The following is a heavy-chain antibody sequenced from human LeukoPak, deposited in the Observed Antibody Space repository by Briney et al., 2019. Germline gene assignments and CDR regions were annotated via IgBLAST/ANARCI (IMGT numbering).Heavy chain of an antibody. D-gene: IGHD3-22*01. V-gene: IGHV1-8*01. J-gene: IGHJ5*02. Sequence: ASVKVSCKASGYTFTSYDINWVRQATGQGLEGMGWMNPNSGNTGYAQKFQGRVTMTRNTSISTAYMELSSLRSEDTAVYYCARGQWYYYDSSGYSSSGFDPWGQGTLVTVSS. CDR3: ARGQWYYYDSSGYSSSGFDP. CDR2: MNPNSGNT. CDR1: GYTFTSYD.